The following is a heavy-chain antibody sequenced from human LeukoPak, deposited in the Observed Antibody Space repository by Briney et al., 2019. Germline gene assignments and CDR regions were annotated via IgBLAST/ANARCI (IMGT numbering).Heavy chain of an antibody. CDR3: ARHFRVGPRGYPNWFDP. CDR1: GDSISSGSYY. J-gene: IGHJ5*02. V-gene: IGHV4-61*02. CDR2: IYNGGST. D-gene: IGHD3-3*02. Sequence: PSETLSLTCTVSGDSISSGSYYWTWIRQSAGKGLEWIGRIYNGGSTKYSPSLNSRVTISVDTSKNQFSLKLSSVTAADTAVYYCARHFRVGPRGYPNWFDPWGQGTLVTVSS.